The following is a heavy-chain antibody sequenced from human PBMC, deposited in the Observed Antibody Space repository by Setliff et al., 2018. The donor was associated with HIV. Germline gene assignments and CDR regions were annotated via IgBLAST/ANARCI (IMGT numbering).Heavy chain of an antibody. V-gene: IGHV1-8*02. CDR1: GYTFTSYD. D-gene: IGHD6-13*01. Sequence: ASVKVSCKASGYTFTSYDINWVRQATGQGLEWMGWMNPNSGSTGYAQKFQGRVTMTRNTSISTAYMELSSLRSEDTAVYYCARAQQQLVLPSFYYYYYMDVWGKGTTVTVS. CDR2: MNPNSGST. CDR3: ARAQQQLVLPSFYYYYYMDV. J-gene: IGHJ6*03.